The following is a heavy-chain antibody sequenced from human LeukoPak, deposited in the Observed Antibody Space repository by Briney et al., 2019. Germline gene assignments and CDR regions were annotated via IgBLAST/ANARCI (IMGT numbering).Heavy chain of an antibody. CDR1: GFTFSSYA. V-gene: IGHV3-23*01. D-gene: IGHD3-22*01. Sequence: QSGGSLRLSCAASGFTFSSYAMSWVRQAPGKGLEWVSAISGSGGSTYYADSVKGRFTISRDNSKNTLYLQMNSLRAEDTAVYYCAKDPNYYDSSGGAFDIWGQGTMVTVSS. CDR2: ISGSGGST. J-gene: IGHJ3*02. CDR3: AKDPNYYDSSGGAFDI.